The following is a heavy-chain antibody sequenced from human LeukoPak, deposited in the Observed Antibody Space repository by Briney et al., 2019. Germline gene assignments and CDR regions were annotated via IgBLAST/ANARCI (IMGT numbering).Heavy chain of an antibody. J-gene: IGHJ4*02. CDR1: GGTFSSYA. Sequence: ASVKVSCKASGGTFSSYAISWVRQAPGQGLEWMGGIIPIFDTPNYAQRFQGRVTITTDESTSTAYMELSSLRSEDTAVYYCARVNTMVRGTGGYWGQGTLVTVSS. CDR2: IIPIFDTP. V-gene: IGHV1-69*05. CDR3: ARVNTMVRGTGGY. D-gene: IGHD3-10*01.